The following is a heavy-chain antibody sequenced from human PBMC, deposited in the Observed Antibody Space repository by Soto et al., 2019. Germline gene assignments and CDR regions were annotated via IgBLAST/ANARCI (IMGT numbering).Heavy chain of an antibody. J-gene: IGHJ5*02. CDR3: SRHHGPTTSEKCFEP. CDR1: GYTFFTYD. Sequence: QVHLVQSGVEVKTPGASVKVSCQASGYTFFTYDISWVRQAPGQGLEWMGWISTYSGDTKYAHKFQGRVTMTTDTSTTTAYLELRSLRSDDTSVYYCSRHHGPTTSEKCFEPWGQGTMVIVSS. CDR2: ISTYSGDT. D-gene: IGHD5-12*01. V-gene: IGHV1-18*01.